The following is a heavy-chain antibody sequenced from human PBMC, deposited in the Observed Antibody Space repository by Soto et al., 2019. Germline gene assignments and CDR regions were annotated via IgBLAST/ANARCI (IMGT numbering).Heavy chain of an antibody. CDR1: GGSISSYY. V-gene: IGHV4-59*01. J-gene: IGHJ6*02. D-gene: IGHD6-19*01. Sequence: SETLSLTCTVSGGSISSYYWSWIRQPPGKGLEWIGYIYYSGSTNYNPSLKSRVTISVDTSKNQFSLKLSSVTAADTAVYYCASSMAGQWLVPYWGQGTTVTVSS. CDR2: IYYSGST. CDR3: ASSMAGQWLVPY.